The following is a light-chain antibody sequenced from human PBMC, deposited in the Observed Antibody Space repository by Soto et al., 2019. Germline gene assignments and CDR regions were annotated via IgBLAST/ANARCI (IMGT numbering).Light chain of an antibody. Sequence: QSALTQPASVSGSPGQSITISCTGTSSDVGAYDYVSWYQQHPDKAPKLMIYEVSNRPSGVSNRCSGSKSVNPAILTISGLQAEDEADYYCSSYTSSSTRVFATGTKLTFL. V-gene: IGLV2-14*03. J-gene: IGLJ1*01. CDR2: EVS. CDR1: SSDVGAYDY. CDR3: SSYTSSSTRV.